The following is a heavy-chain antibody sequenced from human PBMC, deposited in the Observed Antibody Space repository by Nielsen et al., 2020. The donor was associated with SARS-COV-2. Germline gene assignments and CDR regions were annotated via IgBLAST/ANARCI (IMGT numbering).Heavy chain of an antibody. CDR3: ARATLTGYYNDAFDI. Sequence: LRPSCTVSGGSISSHNYYWSWIRQHPGKGLEWIGYIFHSGLTYNNPSLKNRLIMSVDTSKNQFSLKLNSGTAADTAVYYCARATLTGYYNDAFDIWGQGTMVIVSS. CDR1: GGSISSHNYY. CDR2: IFHSGLT. D-gene: IGHD3-9*01. J-gene: IGHJ3*02. V-gene: IGHV4-31*03.